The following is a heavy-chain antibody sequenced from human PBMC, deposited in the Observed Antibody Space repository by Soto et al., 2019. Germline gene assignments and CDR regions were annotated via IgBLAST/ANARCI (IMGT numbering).Heavy chain of an antibody. CDR1: GYTFTGYY. CDR3: ARDRYYGSGSYGPYYYYGMDV. Sequence: ASVKVSCKASGYTFTGYYMHWVRQAPGQGLEWMGWINPNSGGTNYAQKFQGWVTMTRDTSISTAYMELSRLRSDDTAVYYCARDRYYGSGSYGPYYYYGMDVWGHGTTVTVSS. D-gene: IGHD3-10*01. V-gene: IGHV1-2*04. J-gene: IGHJ6*02. CDR2: INPNSGGT.